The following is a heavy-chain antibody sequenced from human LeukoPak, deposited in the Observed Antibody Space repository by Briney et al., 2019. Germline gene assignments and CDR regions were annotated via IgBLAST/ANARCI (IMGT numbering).Heavy chain of an antibody. CDR1: GGSISSGGYY. V-gene: IGHV4-31*03. J-gene: IGHJ6*02. CDR3: ARDRYCSGGSCYGYGMDV. Sequence: SETLSLICTVSGGSISSGGYYWSWIRQHPGKGLEWIGYIYYSGSTYYNPSLKSRVTISVDTSKNQFSLKLSSVTAADTAVYYCARDRYCSGGSCYGYGMDVWGQGTTVTVSS. D-gene: IGHD2-15*01. CDR2: IYYSGST.